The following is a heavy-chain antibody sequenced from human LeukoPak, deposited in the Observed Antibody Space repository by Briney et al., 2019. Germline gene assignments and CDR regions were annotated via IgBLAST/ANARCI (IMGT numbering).Heavy chain of an antibody. J-gene: IGHJ3*02. CDR1: GGSISSYY. V-gene: IGHV4-4*07. CDR3: ARAPLTVKDAFDI. Sequence: KPPESLSLTCTLSGGSISSYYRSWVRQPAGKGRELIGRIFASESTNYNPSLKGRVTMSLDTSKSQSSLRLSSVPAADTAVYYCARAPLTVKDAFDIWGQGTMVTVSS. CDR2: IFASEST. D-gene: IGHD4-11*01.